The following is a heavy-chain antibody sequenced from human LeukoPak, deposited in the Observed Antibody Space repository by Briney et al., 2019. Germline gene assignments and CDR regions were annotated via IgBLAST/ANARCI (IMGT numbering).Heavy chain of an antibody. V-gene: IGHV3-48*03. J-gene: IGHJ4*02. Sequence: SLRLSCAASGFIFSSYEMNWVRQAPGKGLEWVSYILNSGTTTYYADSVKGRFTISRDNAKKSLYLQMNSLRAEDTGVYYCARDPPDYWGQGILVTVSS. CDR1: GFIFSSYE. CDR3: ARDPPDY. CDR2: ILNSGTTT.